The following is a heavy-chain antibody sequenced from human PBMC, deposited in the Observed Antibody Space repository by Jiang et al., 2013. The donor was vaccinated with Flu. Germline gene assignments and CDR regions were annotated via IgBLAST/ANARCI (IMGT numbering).Heavy chain of an antibody. CDR3: ARSYRREQWLEENWFDP. CDR2: IYYSGST. CDR1: GGSISSYY. V-gene: IGHV4-59*01. D-gene: IGHD6-19*01. J-gene: IGHJ5*02. Sequence: PGLVKPSETLSLTCTVSGGSISSYYWSWIRQPPGKGLEWIGYIYYSGSTNYNPSLKSRVTISVDTSKNQFSLKLSSVTAADTAVYYCARSYRREQWLEENWFDPWGQGTLVTVSS.